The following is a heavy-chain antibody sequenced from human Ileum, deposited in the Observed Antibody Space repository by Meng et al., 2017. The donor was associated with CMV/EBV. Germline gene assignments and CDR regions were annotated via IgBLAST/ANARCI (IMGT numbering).Heavy chain of an antibody. J-gene: IGHJ4*02. CDR3: ARGLASGWPDY. CDR1: GGSVSNYY. Sequence: VQLQQWGAGLWKPSETLSLTCGVYGGSVSNYYWSWIRQSPGKGLEWIGEIHPSGSTYYNPSLNSRVTMSVDTSKNQFSLKLTSVTAADTAIYYCARGLASGWPDYWGQGTLVTVSS. D-gene: IGHD3-10*01. CDR2: IHPSGST. V-gene: IGHV4-34*01.